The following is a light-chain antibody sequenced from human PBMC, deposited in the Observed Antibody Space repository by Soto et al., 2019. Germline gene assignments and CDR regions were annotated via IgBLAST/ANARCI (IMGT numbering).Light chain of an antibody. J-gene: IGLJ1*01. CDR2: EVS. CDR3: SSYTSSSIPYV. CDR1: SSDVGGYNY. V-gene: IGLV2-14*01. Sequence: QSVLTQPASVSGSPGQSITISCTGTSSDVGGYNYVSWYQQHPGKAPKLMIYEVSNRPSGVSNRFSGSKSGNTASLTISGLQAEDEADYYCSSYTSSSIPYVFGTGPRSPS.